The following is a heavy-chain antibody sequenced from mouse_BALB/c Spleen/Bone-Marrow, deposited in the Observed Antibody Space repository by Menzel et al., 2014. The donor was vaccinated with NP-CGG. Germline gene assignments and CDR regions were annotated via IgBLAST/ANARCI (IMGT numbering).Heavy chain of an antibody. D-gene: IGHD1-1*01. CDR2: IWRGGST. V-gene: IGHV2-5*01. CDR1: GFSLTSYG. Sequence: VMLVESGPGLVQPSQSLSITCTVSGFSLTSYGVHWVRQSPGKGLEWLGVIWRGGSTDYNAAFMSRLSITKDNSKSXVFFKMNSLQADDAAIYYCAKNYYGSSDYWGQDTTLTVSS. CDR3: AKNYYGSSDY. J-gene: IGHJ2*01.